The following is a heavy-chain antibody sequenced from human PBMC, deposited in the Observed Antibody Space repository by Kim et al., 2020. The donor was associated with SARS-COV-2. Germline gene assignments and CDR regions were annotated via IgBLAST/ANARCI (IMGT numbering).Heavy chain of an antibody. Sequence: GGSLRLSCAVSGFTFSSYRMNWVSQAQGKGLEWVSSISSSSRYIYYEDSVKGRFTTSRDNAKNSLYLQMNSLRAEDTAVYYCARDLEYYNDSSGYYGYYYYGIDLWGHGTAVTVSS. J-gene: IGHJ6*02. CDR2: ISSSSRYI. CDR3: ARDLEYYNDSSGYYGYYYYGIDL. D-gene: IGHD3-22*01. V-gene: IGHV3-21*01. CDR1: GFTFSSYR.